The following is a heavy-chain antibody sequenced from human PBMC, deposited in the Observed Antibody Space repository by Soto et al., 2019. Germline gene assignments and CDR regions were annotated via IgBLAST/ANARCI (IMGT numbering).Heavy chain of an antibody. CDR3: ARAQEFWSGYSGYYMDV. V-gene: IGHV4-59*01. CDR1: GGSIRNYY. CDR2: MYHSGST. J-gene: IGHJ6*03. D-gene: IGHD3-3*01. Sequence: PSETLSLTCTVSGGSIRNYYLSWIRQPPGKGLQWIGYMYHSGSTNYNPSLKSRVTISVDTSNNQFSLKLSSVTAADTAVYYCARAQEFWSGYSGYYMDVWGKGTTVTVSS.